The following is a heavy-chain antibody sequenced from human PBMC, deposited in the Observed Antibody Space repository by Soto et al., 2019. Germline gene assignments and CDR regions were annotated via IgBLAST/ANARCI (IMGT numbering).Heavy chain of an antibody. D-gene: IGHD3-10*01. V-gene: IGHV4-59*01. Sequence: PSETLSLTCTVSGGSISSYYWSWIRQPPGKGLEWIGYIYYSGSTNYNPSLKSRVTISVDTSKNQFSLKLSSVTAADTAVYYCAREAGGSGSYYGDYYYYGMDVWGQGTTVTVSS. CDR1: GGSISSYY. J-gene: IGHJ6*02. CDR2: IYYSGST. CDR3: AREAGGSGSYYGDYYYYGMDV.